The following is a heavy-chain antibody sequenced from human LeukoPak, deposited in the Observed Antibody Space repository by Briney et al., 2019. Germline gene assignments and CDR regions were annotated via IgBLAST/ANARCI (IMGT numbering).Heavy chain of an antibody. CDR1: GYTFTSYY. CDR2: INPSGGST. Sequence: ASVKVSCKASGYTFTSYYMHWVRQAPGQGLEWMGIINPSGGSTSYAQKFQGRVTMTRDTSTSTVYMELSSLRSEDTAVYYCASPGGYGHRFDYWGQGTLVTASS. J-gene: IGHJ4*02. CDR3: ASPGGYGHRFDY. D-gene: IGHD5-18*01. V-gene: IGHV1-46*01.